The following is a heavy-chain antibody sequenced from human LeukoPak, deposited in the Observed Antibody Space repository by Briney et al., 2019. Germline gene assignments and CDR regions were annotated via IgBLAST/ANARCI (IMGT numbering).Heavy chain of an antibody. J-gene: IGHJ4*02. V-gene: IGHV3-7*01. D-gene: IGHD7-27*01. CDR1: GFTFNTYW. CDR2: IRGDGSEI. Sequence: GGSLRLSCVGSGFTFNTYWMNWVRQAPGKGLEWVANIRGDGSEIYYLDSVKGRFTIFRDNAKNSLYLQMNGLRAEDTAVYYCARHWAHLDYWGQGTLVTVSS. CDR3: ARHWAHLDY.